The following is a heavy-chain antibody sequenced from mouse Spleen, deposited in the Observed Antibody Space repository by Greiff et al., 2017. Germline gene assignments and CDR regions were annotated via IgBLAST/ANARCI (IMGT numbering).Heavy chain of an antibody. CDR3: ARSYYCGSSCDAIDY. CDR2: INPNYGTT. CDR1: GYSFTDYN. Sequence: VQLQQSGPELVKPGASVKISCKASGYSFTDYNMNWVKQSHGKSLEWIGVINPNYGTTSYNQKFKGKATLTVDQSSSTAYMQLNSLTSEDSAVYYGARSYYCGSSCDAIDYWGQGTSVTVSS. D-gene: IGHD1-1*01. V-gene: IGHV1-39*01. J-gene: IGHJ4*01.